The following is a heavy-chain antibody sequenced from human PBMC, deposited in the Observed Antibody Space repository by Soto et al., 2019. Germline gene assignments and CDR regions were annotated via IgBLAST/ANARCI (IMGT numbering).Heavy chain of an antibody. Sequence: EVQLVESGGGLVKPGGSLRLSCAASGFTFNSYSMNWVRQAPGKGLEWVSSISSSSSYIYYADSVKGRFTISRDNAKNSLYLQMNSLRAEDTAVYYCARRIAVAGNLDYWGQGTLVTVSS. CDR3: ARRIAVAGNLDY. V-gene: IGHV3-21*01. CDR2: ISSSSSYI. CDR1: GFTFNSYS. D-gene: IGHD6-19*01. J-gene: IGHJ4*02.